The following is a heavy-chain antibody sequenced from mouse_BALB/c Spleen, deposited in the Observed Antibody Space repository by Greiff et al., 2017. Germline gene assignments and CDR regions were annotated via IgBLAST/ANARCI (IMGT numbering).Heavy chain of an antibody. D-gene: IGHD2-2*01. Sequence: LVKTGASVKISCKASGYSFTGYYMHWVKQSHGKSLEWIGCISCYNGATSYNQKFKGKATFTVDTSSSTAYMQFNSLTSEDSAVYYCARGSYYGYAWFAYWGQGTLVTVSA. CDR1: GYSFTGYY. J-gene: IGHJ3*01. CDR2: ISCYNGAT. CDR3: ARGSYYGYAWFAY. V-gene: IGHV1S34*01.